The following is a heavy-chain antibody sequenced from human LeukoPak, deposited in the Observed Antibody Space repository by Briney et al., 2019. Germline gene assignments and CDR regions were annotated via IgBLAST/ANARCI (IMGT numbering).Heavy chain of an antibody. Sequence: SETVSLTCTVSGGSISRYYWSWIQQPPGKGLEWIGYIYYSGSTNYNPSLKSRVTISVDTSKNQFSLKLSSVTAADTAVYYCARDPSTYSSSWPYGMDVWGQGTTVTVSS. V-gene: IGHV4-59*01. D-gene: IGHD6-13*01. J-gene: IGHJ6*02. CDR3: ARDPSTYSSSWPYGMDV. CDR1: GGSISRYY. CDR2: IYYSGST.